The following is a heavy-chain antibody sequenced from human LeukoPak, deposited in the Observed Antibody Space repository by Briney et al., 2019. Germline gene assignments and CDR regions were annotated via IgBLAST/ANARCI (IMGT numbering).Heavy chain of an antibody. D-gene: IGHD6-19*01. Sequence: GESLKISCKGSGYGFTSYWIGWVRQMPGKGLEWMGIIYPGDSDTRYSSSFQGQVTISADKSISTAYLQWSSLKASDTAMYYCARRGPGIAVADPYYFDYWGQGTLVTVSS. V-gene: IGHV5-51*01. CDR3: ARRGPGIAVADPYYFDY. CDR1: GYGFTSYW. CDR2: IYPGDSDT. J-gene: IGHJ4*02.